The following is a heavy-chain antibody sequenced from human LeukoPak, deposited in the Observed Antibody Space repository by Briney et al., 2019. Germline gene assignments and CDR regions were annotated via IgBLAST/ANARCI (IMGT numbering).Heavy chain of an antibody. V-gene: IGHV3-7*01. CDR3: ARANLIAAAATTVGYYFDY. D-gene: IGHD6-13*01. J-gene: IGHJ4*02. CDR2: IKQDGSEK. CDR1: GFTFSSYW. Sequence: GGSLRLSCAASGFTFSSYWMSWVRQAPGKGLEWVANIKQDGSEKYYVDSVKGRFTISRDNTKNSLYLQMNSLRAEDTAVYYCARANLIAAAATTVGYYFDYWGQGTPVTVSS.